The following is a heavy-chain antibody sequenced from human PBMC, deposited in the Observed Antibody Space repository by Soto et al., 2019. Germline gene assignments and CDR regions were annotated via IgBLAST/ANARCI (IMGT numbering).Heavy chain of an antibody. V-gene: IGHV4-59*08. CDR3: ARHLTGENAFDI. D-gene: IGHD7-27*01. Sequence: SETLSLTCTVSGGSISSYYWSWIRQPPGKGLEWIGYIYYSGSTNYNPSLKSRVTISVDTSKNQFSLKLSSVTAADTAVYYCARHLTGENAFDIWGQGTMVTVSS. CDR1: GGSISSYY. CDR2: IYYSGST. J-gene: IGHJ3*02.